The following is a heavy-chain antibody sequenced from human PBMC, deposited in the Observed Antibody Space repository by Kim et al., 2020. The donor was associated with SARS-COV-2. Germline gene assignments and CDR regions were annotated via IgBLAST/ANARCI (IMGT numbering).Heavy chain of an antibody. CDR1: GFTFSSYW. D-gene: IGHD2-2*01. J-gene: IGHJ6*03. Sequence: GGSLRLSCAASGFTFSSYWMSWVRQAPGKGLEWVANIKQDGSEKYYVDSVKGRFTISRDNAKNSLYLQMNSLRAEDTAVYYCAREGYCSSTSCYRKPKTGYYYYMDVWGKGTTVTVSS. CDR3: AREGYCSSTSCYRKPKTGYYYYMDV. V-gene: IGHV3-7*01. CDR2: IKQDGSEK.